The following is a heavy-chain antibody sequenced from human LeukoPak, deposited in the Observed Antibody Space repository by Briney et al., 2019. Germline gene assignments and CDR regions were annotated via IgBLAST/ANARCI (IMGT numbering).Heavy chain of an antibody. CDR3: ARGGSRVTTINILDY. J-gene: IGHJ4*02. CDR2: IRVYNGDT. Sequence: GASVKVSCKASGYTFTSYAMHWVRQAPGQGLEWMGWIRVYNGDTNYAQKFKGRVTMTTDTSTNTAYMELRSLGSDDTAVYYCARGGSRVTTINILDYWGQGALVTVSS. V-gene: IGHV1-18*01. CDR1: GYTFTSYA. D-gene: IGHD5-24*01.